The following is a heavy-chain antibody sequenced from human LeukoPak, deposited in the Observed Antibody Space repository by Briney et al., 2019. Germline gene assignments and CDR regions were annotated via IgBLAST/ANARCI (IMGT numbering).Heavy chain of an antibody. J-gene: IGHJ3*02. D-gene: IGHD3-22*01. Sequence: SETLSLTCTVSGGSLSSGGYYWSWIRQHPGKGLERIGYIYYSGSTYYNPSLKSRDTLSVYTSKNQCSLKLCSVTAADTAVYYCARTYYYDSSGYLKRDAFDIWGQGTMVTVSS. V-gene: IGHV4-31*03. CDR3: ARTYYYDSSGYLKRDAFDI. CDR1: GGSLSSGGYY. CDR2: IYYSGST.